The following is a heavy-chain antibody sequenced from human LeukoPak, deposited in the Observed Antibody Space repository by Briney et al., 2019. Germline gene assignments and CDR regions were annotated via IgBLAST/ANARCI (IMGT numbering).Heavy chain of an antibody. Sequence: GGSLRLSCAASGFTFSSYGMHWVRQAPGKGLEWVAVISYDGSNKYYADSVKGRFTISRDNSKNTLYLQMNSLRAEDTAVYYCAKDRCSNGIGCYYYYMDVWGKGTTVTISS. V-gene: IGHV3-30*18. CDR3: AKDRCSNGIGCYYYYMDV. D-gene: IGHD2-8*01. J-gene: IGHJ6*03. CDR2: ISYDGSNK. CDR1: GFTFSSYG.